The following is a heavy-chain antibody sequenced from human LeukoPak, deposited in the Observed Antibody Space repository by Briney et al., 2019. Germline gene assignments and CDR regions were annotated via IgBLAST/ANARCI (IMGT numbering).Heavy chain of an antibody. D-gene: IGHD5-12*01. CDR2: INHSGST. Sequence: PSETLSLTCAVYGGSFSGYYWSWIRRPPGKGLEWIGEINHSGSTNYNPSLKSRVTISVDTSKNQFSLKLSSVTAADTAVYYCARHGWLRKRYYYMDVWGKGTTVTVSS. J-gene: IGHJ6*03. CDR1: GGSFSGYY. CDR3: ARHGWLRKRYYYMDV. V-gene: IGHV4-34*01.